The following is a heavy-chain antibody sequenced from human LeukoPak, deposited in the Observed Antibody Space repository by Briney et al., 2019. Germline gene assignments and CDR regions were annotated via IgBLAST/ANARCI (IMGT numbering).Heavy chain of an antibody. CDR3: ARDLALTMIVVAHYYYYMDV. CDR2: INPNSGGT. V-gene: IGHV1-2*02. D-gene: IGHD3-22*01. Sequence: ASVKVSCKASGYTFTCYYMHWVRQAPGQGLEWMGWINPNSGGTNYAQKFQGRVTMTRDTSISTAYMELSRLRSDDTAVYYCARDLALTMIVVAHYYYYMDVWGKGTTVTVSS. CDR1: GYTFTCYY. J-gene: IGHJ6*03.